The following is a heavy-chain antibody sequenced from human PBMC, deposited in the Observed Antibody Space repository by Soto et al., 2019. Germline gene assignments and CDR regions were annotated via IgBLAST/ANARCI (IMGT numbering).Heavy chain of an antibody. CDR1: GYTFTSYY. CDR3: ARSGRYFDWSKSLNWFDP. J-gene: IGHJ5*02. Sequence: ASVKVSCKASGYTFTSYYMHWVRQAPGQGLEWMGIINPSGGSTSYAQKFQGRVTMTRDTSTSTVYMELSSLRSEATAVYYCARSGRYFDWSKSLNWFDPWGQGTLVTVSS. D-gene: IGHD3-9*01. V-gene: IGHV1-46*01. CDR2: INPSGGST.